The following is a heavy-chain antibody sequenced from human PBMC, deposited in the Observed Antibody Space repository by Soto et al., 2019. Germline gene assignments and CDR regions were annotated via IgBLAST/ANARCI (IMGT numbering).Heavy chain of an antibody. CDR2: IWYGGSNK. CDR3: GYDILTGYYNSHSFDY. Sequence: GSLRLSCAASGFTFSSYGMHWVRQAPGKGLEWASVIWYGGSNKYYADSVKGRFTISRDNSKNTLYLQMNSLRAEDTAVYYCGYDILTGYYNSHSFDYWGQGTLVTVSS. J-gene: IGHJ4*02. CDR1: GFTFSSYG. V-gene: IGHV3-33*01. D-gene: IGHD3-9*01.